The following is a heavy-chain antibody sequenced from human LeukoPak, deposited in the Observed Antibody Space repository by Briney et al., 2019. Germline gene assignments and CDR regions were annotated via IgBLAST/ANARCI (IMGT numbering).Heavy chain of an antibody. CDR1: GYSISSDYY. D-gene: IGHD5-18*01. Sequence: SETLSLTCTVSGYSISSDYYWGWIRQPPGQGLEWIGSIHHSGSTYYNPSLKSRVTISVDTSKNQFSLKLSSVTAADTAVYYCATSTAMVTYYWGQGTLVTVSS. V-gene: IGHV4-38-2*02. J-gene: IGHJ4*02. CDR3: ATSTAMVTYY. CDR2: IHHSGST.